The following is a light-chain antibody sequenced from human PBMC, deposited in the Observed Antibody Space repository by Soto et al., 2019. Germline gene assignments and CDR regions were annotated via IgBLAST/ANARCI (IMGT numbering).Light chain of an antibody. CDR2: DVS. V-gene: IGLV2-8*01. CDR1: SSDVGGYDY. Sequence: QSALTQPPSASGSPGQSVTISCTGTSSDVGGYDYVSWYQQHPGKAPKFMIYDVSKRPSGVPDRFSGSKSGNTASLTVSGLQAEDEADYYFSSYAGSNNLVFGGGTKLTVL. CDR3: SSYAGSNNLV. J-gene: IGLJ2*01.